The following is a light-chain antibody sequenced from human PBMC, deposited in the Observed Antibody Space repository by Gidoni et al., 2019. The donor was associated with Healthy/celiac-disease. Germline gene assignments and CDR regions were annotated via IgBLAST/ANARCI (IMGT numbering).Light chain of an antibody. CDR1: QSVSSSY. Sequence: VSPQSPGTLSLSPGERATLSCLASQSVSSSYLAWYQQKPGQAPRLLIYGASRRATGIPDRFSGSGSGTDFTLTISRREPEDLAVYYCQQYGSSPPWTFGQGTKVEIK. CDR3: QQYGSSPPWT. CDR2: GAS. V-gene: IGKV3-20*01. J-gene: IGKJ1*01.